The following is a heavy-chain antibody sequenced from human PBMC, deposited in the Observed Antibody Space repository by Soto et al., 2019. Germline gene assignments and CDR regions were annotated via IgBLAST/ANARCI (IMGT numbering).Heavy chain of an antibody. CDR2: ISYDGSNK. V-gene: IGHV3-30*18. D-gene: IGHD3-10*01. CDR1: GFTFSSYG. J-gene: IGHJ4*02. Sequence: QVQLVESGGSVVQPGRSLRLSCAASGFTFSSYGMHWVRQAPGKGLEWVAVISYDGSNKYYADSVKGRFTISRDNSKNTLYLQMNSLRAEDTAVYYCAKWPSEASGRFGYWGQGTLVTVSS. CDR3: AKWPSEASGRFGY.